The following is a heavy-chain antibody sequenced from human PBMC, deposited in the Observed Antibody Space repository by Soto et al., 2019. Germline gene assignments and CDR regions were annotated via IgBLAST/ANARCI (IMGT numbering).Heavy chain of an antibody. CDR3: ARGGWYVDF. Sequence: SETLSLTCTVSGEYLSGSYLSWIRQSPGKGLEWIGYIYFSGSTSYNPSLKSRVTMSVDTSKNLFSLKMTSVTAADTAVYFCARGGWYVDFWGQGTVVTVSS. CDR1: GEYLSGSY. CDR2: IYFSGST. D-gene: IGHD1-26*01. J-gene: IGHJ4*02. V-gene: IGHV4-59*01.